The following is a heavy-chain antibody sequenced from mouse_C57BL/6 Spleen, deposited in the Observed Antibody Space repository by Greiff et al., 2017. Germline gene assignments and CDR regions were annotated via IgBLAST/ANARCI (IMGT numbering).Heavy chain of an antibody. V-gene: IGHV1-66*01. Sequence: QVQLKESGPELVKPGASVKISCKASGYSFTSYYIHWVKQRPGQGLEWIGWIYPGSGNTKYNEKFKGKATLTADTSSSTAYMQLSSLTSEDSAVYYCARRPTRYGNYEGAMDYWGQGTSVTVSS. CDR3: ARRPTRYGNYEGAMDY. J-gene: IGHJ4*01. CDR2: IYPGSGNT. D-gene: IGHD2-1*01. CDR1: GYSFTSYY.